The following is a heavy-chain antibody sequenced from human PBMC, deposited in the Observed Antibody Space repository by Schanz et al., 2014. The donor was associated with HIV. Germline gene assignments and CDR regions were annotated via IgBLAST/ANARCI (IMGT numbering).Heavy chain of an antibody. J-gene: IGHJ4*02. D-gene: IGHD3-22*01. CDR3: TKDPSDREKAFDY. CDR2: ISPDGDTQ. V-gene: IGHV3-30*18. CDR1: GFTFNVYG. Sequence: QGQLVESGGGVVRPGRSLRLSCTATGFTFNVYGMHWVRQAPGKGLEWVARISPDGDTQHYADSVKGRFTISRDNSKNTLYLQMNSLRAEDTAVYYCTKDPSDREKAFDYWGQGTLVTVSS.